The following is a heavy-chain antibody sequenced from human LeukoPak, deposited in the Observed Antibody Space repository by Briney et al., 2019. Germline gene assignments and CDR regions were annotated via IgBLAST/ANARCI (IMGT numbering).Heavy chain of an antibody. CDR2: IKQDGSEK. Sequence: PGGTLRLSCAASGFTFSSYWMSWVRQAPGKGLEWVANIKQDGSEKYYVDSVKGRFTISRDNAKNSLFLQMNSLRAGDTAVYYCVRVLAATPAFDYWGRGTLVTVSS. J-gene: IGHJ4*02. CDR3: VRVLAATPAFDY. V-gene: IGHV3-7*04. D-gene: IGHD2-15*01. CDR1: GFTFSSYW.